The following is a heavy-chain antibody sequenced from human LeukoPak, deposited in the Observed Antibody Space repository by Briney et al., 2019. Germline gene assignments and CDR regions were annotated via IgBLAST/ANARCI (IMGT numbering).Heavy chain of an antibody. Sequence: PSETLSHTCIVSRRSLNIYYWRWVRARPGGGLEWSGPIDTSGSTNYNPSLKSRVTMPVDTSKHQFARTLRSMTAAATAVYYCARCSPSGGWRNYSDLDIWAKETTATVSS. CDR1: RRSLNIYY. D-gene: IGHD1-26*01. J-gene: IGHJ6*04. CDR2: IDTSGST. CDR3: ARCSPSGGWRNYSDLDI. V-gene: IGHV4-4*07.